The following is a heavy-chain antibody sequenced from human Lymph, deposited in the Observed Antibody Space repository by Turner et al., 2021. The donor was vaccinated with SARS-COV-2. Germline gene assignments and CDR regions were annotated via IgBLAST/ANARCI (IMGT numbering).Heavy chain of an antibody. CDR3: ARDYGGNSNYFGY. V-gene: IGHV4-31*03. J-gene: IGHJ4*02. CDR1: GGSISSGGYS. Sequence: QVQLQESGPGLVKPSQTLSLNCNVSGGSISSGGYSWSWIRQHPGRGLEGIGYIYYSGSTYYNPSLKSRVTISVDTSKIQFSLNLSSVTAADTSVYYCARDYGGNSNYFGYWGQGTLVTVSS. CDR2: IYYSGST. D-gene: IGHD4-17*01.